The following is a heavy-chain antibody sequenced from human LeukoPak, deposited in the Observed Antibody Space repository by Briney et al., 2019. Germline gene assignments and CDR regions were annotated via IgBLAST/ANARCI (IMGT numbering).Heavy chain of an antibody. CDR3: ATFHSGSYYVY. CDR1: GGSISSSSYY. D-gene: IGHD1-26*01. Sequence: PSETLSLICTVSGGSISSSSYYWGWIRQPPGKGLEWIGSIYYSGSTYYNPSLKSRVTISVDTSKNQFSLKLSSVTAADTAVYYCATFHSGSYYVYWGQGTLVTVSS. J-gene: IGHJ4*02. CDR2: IYYSGST. V-gene: IGHV4-39*01.